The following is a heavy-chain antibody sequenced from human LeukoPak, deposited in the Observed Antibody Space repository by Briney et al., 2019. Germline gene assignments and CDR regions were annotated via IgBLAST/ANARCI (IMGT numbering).Heavy chain of an antibody. CDR1: GFTFSTYA. V-gene: IGHV3-30-3*01. CDR2: MSYDGANR. D-gene: IGHD5-24*01. CDR3: AKDLPRWLQLYLDY. Sequence: GTSLRLSCAASGFTFSTYAVHWVRQAPGKGLEWVAVMSYDGANRYYADSVKGRFTISRDNSKNTLYLQMNSLRAEDTAVYYCAKDLPRWLQLYLDYWGQGTLVTVSS. J-gene: IGHJ4*02.